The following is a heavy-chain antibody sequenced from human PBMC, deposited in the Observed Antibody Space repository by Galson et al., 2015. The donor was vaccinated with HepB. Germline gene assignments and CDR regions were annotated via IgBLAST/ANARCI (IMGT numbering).Heavy chain of an antibody. D-gene: IGHD3-22*01. J-gene: IGHJ4*02. V-gene: IGHV3-30*04. CDR1: GFTFSSYA. CDR2: ISYDGSNK. CDR3: AKGNAGYYDSSGYYGAGGRYYFDY. Sequence: SLRLSCAASGFTFSSYAMHWVRQAPGKGLEWVAVISYDGSNKYYADSVKGRFTISRDNSKNTLYLQMNSLRAEDTAVYYCAKGNAGYYDSSGYYGAGGRYYFDYWGQGTLVTVSS.